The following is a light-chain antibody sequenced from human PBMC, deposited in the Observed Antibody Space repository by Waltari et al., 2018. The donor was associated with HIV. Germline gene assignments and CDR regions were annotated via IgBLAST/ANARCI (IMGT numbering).Light chain of an antibody. Sequence: QSALTQPASVSGSPGQPITISCTGTSSDVGSYNYVPWYQQHPDKAPKLMIYEVSNRPSGVSNRFSVSKSDNTASLTISGLQAEDEADYYCSSYRSSSTPLWVFGGGTKLTVL. CDR2: EVS. J-gene: IGLJ3*02. CDR3: SSYRSSSTPLWV. CDR1: SSDVGSYNY. V-gene: IGLV2-14*01.